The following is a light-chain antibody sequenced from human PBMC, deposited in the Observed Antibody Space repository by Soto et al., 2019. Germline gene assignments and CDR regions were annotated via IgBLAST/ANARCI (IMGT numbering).Light chain of an antibody. Sequence: EIALTQSPATLSLFPGDRATISCRASQSVSSYLAWYQQKPGQAPRLLIYDASNRATGIPARFSGSGSGTDFTLTISSLEPEDFAVYYCQQRSNWPPWTFGQGTKVDI. V-gene: IGKV3-11*01. CDR2: DAS. J-gene: IGKJ1*01. CDR1: QSVSSY. CDR3: QQRSNWPPWT.